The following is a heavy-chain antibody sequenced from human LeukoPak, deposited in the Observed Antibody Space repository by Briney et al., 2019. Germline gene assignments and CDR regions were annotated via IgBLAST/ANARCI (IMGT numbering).Heavy chain of an antibody. V-gene: IGHV3-30*02. CDR2: IRYDGSKK. CDR1: GFIFSSYG. Sequence: GGSLRLSCAASGFIFSSYGMHWVRQAPGKGLEWVAFIRYDGSKKYYADSVKGRFTISRDNAKNSLYLQMNSLRAEDTAVYYCARGVRDILSGYYTDYYFYYMDVWGKGTTVTVSS. J-gene: IGHJ6*03. D-gene: IGHD3-9*01. CDR3: ARGVRDILSGYYTDYYFYYMDV.